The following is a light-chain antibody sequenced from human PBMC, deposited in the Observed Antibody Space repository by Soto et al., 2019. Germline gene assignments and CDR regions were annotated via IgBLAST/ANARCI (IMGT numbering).Light chain of an antibody. CDR1: QSISSW. CDR2: DAS. CDR3: QQYNSYLWT. Sequence: DIQMNQSPSTLSASVADRVTNSCRASQSISSWLAWYQQKPGKAPKLLIYDASSLESGVPSRFSGSGSGTEFTLTISSLQPDDFATYYCQQYNSYLWTFGQGTKVDIK. J-gene: IGKJ1*01. V-gene: IGKV1-5*01.